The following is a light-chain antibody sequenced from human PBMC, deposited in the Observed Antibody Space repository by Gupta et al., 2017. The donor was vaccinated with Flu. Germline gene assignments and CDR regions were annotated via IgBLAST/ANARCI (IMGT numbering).Light chain of an antibody. CDR3: AAWDDSLTALSADGSLAGLWV. J-gene: IGLJ3*02. V-gene: IGLV1-44*01. Sequence: APRLLIYNDNQRPSGVPDRFSGSTSGTSASLALGGLQSEDEADYSFAAWDDSLTALSADGSLAGLWVFGGGTKLSVL. CDR2: NDN.